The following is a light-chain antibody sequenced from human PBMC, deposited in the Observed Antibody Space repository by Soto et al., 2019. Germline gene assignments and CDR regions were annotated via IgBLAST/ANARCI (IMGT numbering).Light chain of an antibody. J-gene: IGKJ1*01. CDR1: QTISSW. CDR2: KAS. V-gene: IGKV1-5*03. Sequence: DIQMTQSPSTLRGSVGHRATITSRASQTISSWLAWYQQKTGKAPKSLIYKASTLKSGVPSRFSGSRSGTECTLTVSRLQPDDFETYYCQHYNSYSEAFGQGTKVDI. CDR3: QHYNSYSEA.